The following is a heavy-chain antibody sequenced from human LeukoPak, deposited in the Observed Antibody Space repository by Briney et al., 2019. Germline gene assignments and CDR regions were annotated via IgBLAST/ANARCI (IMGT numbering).Heavy chain of an antibody. D-gene: IGHD3-10*01. Sequence: SETLSLTCAVYVGSLSGYYWSWIRQPPGKGLEWIGEIYHTGSTHYNPSLKSRVTMSVDASKNQFSLKLTFVTAADTAVYYCARVRGLWFGVRNDSWGQGALVTVSS. CDR1: VGSLSGYY. V-gene: IGHV4-34*01. J-gene: IGHJ4*02. CDR2: IYHTGST. CDR3: ARVRGLWFGVRNDS.